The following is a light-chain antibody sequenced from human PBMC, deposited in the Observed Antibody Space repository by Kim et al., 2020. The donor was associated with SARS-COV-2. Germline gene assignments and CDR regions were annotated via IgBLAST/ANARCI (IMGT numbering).Light chain of an antibody. J-gene: IGLJ3*02. Sequence: GQSITISCTGTNSDFGYYTYVPWYQQHPGKAPKLIIYDVTNRPSGVSNRFSCSKSGNTASLTISGLQAEDEAHYHCSSFTTRSTLVFCGGTKVTVL. V-gene: IGLV2-14*03. CDR2: DVT. CDR3: SSFTTRSTLV. CDR1: NSDFGYYTY.